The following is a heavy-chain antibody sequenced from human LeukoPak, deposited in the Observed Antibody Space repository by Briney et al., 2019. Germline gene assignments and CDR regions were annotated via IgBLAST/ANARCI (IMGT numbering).Heavy chain of an antibody. CDR1: GFNFGSYS. Sequence: PGGSLRLSCAASGFNFGSYSMTWVRQAPGKGLEWVANIKKDGSEKYYVDSVKGRFTISRDNAKTSLYLQMNSLRAEDTAVYYCARDLSGVAGYTYGRGIDYWGQGTLVTVSS. D-gene: IGHD5-18*01. CDR2: IKKDGSEK. CDR3: ARDLSGVAGYTYGRGIDY. V-gene: IGHV3-7*01. J-gene: IGHJ4*02.